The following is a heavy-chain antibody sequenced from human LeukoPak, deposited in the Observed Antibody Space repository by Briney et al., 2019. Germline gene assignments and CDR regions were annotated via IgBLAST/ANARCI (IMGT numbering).Heavy chain of an antibody. D-gene: IGHD4-17*01. CDR2: ISYDGSNQ. Sequence: GGSLRLSCAASGFTFSSYGMHWVRQAPGKGLEWVAVISYDGSNQYYADSVKGRFTISRDNSKNTLYLQMNSLRGADTAVCYCAKAHTVTTLYWFDPWGQGTLVTVSS. V-gene: IGHV3-30*18. CDR3: AKAHTVTTLYWFDP. J-gene: IGHJ5*02. CDR1: GFTFSSYG.